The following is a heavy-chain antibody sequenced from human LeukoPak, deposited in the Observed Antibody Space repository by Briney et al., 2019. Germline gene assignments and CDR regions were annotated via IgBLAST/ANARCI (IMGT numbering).Heavy chain of an antibody. Sequence: GGSLRLSCAASGFTFSSHGMSWVRQAPGKGLEWVSTISGSGDNTYYTDSVKGRFTISRDNSKNTLYLQMNSLRAEDTAVYYCAKVTYGSGTYGAFDYWGQGTLVTVSS. J-gene: IGHJ4*02. CDR3: AKVTYGSGTYGAFDY. CDR1: GFTFSSHG. V-gene: IGHV3-23*01. CDR2: ISGSGDNT. D-gene: IGHD3-10*01.